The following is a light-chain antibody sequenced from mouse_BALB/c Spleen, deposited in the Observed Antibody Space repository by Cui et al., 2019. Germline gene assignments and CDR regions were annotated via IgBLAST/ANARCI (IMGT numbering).Light chain of an antibody. CDR2: NAK. Sequence: DIQMNQSPAPLPASVGETDIITCRGSRNIHNYLAWYQQKPGKSPQLLIYNAKTLADGVPSRFSGSGSGTQYSLKISSLEPEDFGSYYCQHCWSTPPTFGAGTKLELK. J-gene: IGKJ5*01. CDR1: RNIHNY. CDR3: QHCWSTPPT. V-gene: IGKV12-41*01.